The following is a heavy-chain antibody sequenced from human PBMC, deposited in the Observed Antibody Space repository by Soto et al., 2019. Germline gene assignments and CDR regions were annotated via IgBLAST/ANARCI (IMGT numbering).Heavy chain of an antibody. V-gene: IGHV3-33*01. CDR2: IWNDGNGY. CDR1: GFNFNNYG. D-gene: IGHD6-13*01. J-gene: IGHJ6*02. Sequence: QVQLVESGGGVVQPGRSLRLSCAAYGFNFNNYGMHWVRQAPGKGLEWVAVIWNDGNGYYYANSVKGRFTISRDNSRNTLFLQMSSLRAEDTAFYYCARRQISPPTRGAASARGGMDVWGQGTTVTVSS. CDR3: ARRQISPPTRGAASARGGMDV.